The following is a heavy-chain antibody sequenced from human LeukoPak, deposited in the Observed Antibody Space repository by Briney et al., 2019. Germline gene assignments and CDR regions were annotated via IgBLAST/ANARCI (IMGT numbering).Heavy chain of an antibody. V-gene: IGHV4-59*01. CDR1: GGSISSYY. CDR2: IYYSGST. CDR3: ARASRGVAVYYYYYYMDV. D-gene: IGHD6-19*01. J-gene: IGHJ6*03. Sequence: PSETLSLTCTVSGGSISSYYWSWIRQPPGKGLEWIGYIYYSGSTNYNPSLKSRVTISVDTSKNQFSLKLSSVTAADTAVYYCARASRGVAVYYYYYYMDVWGKGTTVTVSS.